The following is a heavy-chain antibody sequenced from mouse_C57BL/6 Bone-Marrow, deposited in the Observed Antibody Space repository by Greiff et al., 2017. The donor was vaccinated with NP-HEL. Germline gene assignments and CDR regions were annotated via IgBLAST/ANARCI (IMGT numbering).Heavy chain of an antibody. Sequence: DVHLVESGEGLVKPGGSLKLSCAASGFTFSSYAMSWVRQTPEKRLEWVAYISSGGDYIYYADTVKGRFTISRDNARNTLYLQMSSLKSEDTAMYYCTRDLPYDYWYFDVWGTGTTVTVSS. V-gene: IGHV5-9-1*02. CDR3: TRDLPYDYWYFDV. CDR2: ISSGGDYI. CDR1: GFTFSSYA. J-gene: IGHJ1*03. D-gene: IGHD2-3*01.